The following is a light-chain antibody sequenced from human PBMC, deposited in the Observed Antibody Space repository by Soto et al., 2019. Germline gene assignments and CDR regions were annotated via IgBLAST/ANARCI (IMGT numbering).Light chain of an antibody. CDR1: RFVSNYY. J-gene: IGKJ3*01. V-gene: IGKV3-20*01. CDR3: QHYADSPPVFT. CDR2: AAS. Sequence: DIVLTQSPGTLSLSPGDRATLSCRTSRFVSNYYVAWYQQRPGQAPRLLFYAASSRATDIPDRFSGGGSGTDFTLTISRLEPEDFAVYYCQHYADSPPVFTFGPGTKVEI.